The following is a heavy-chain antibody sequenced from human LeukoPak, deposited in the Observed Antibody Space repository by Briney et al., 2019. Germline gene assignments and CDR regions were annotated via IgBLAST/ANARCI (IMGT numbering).Heavy chain of an antibody. CDR2: IWYDGNNK. J-gene: IGHJ4*02. CDR1: GFTFRNFC. V-gene: IGHV3-33*01. Sequence: GGSLRLSCAASGFTFRNFCMHWVRQAPGKGLEWVAVIWYDGNNKYYADSVKGRFTISRDNSKNTLYLQMKSLGAEDTAVYYCARDYHGLDYWGQGTLVTVSS. CDR3: ARDYHGLDY. D-gene: IGHD2-2*01.